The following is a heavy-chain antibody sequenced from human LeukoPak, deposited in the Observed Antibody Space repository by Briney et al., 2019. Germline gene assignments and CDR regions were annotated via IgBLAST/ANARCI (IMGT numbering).Heavy chain of an antibody. CDR2: INPNSGGT. CDR3: ARDLGSLVVPAATPDY. D-gene: IGHD2-2*01. Sequence: GASVKVSCKASGYTFTSYYMHWVRQAPGQGLEWMGWINPNSGGTNYAQKFQGRVTMTRDTSISTAYMELSRLRSDDTAVYYCARDLGSLVVPAATPDYWGQGTLVTVSS. CDR1: GYTFTSYY. V-gene: IGHV1-2*02. J-gene: IGHJ4*02.